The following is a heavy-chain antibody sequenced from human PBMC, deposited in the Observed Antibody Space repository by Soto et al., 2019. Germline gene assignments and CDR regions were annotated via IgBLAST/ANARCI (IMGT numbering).Heavy chain of an antibody. CDR1: GFSFSNYG. D-gene: IGHD3-3*02. CDR3: AKDQISHFWSGFPPYYSYTMDV. V-gene: IGHV3-30*18. Sequence: QVQLVESGGGVIQPRKSLRLSCAASGFSFSNYGMHWVRLAPGRGLEWVAVISYDGSTKYYGDSVKGRFTISRDNSINTLYLQMKSLRAEDTALYYCAKDQISHFWSGFPPYYSYTMDVWGPGTTVTVSS. CDR2: ISYDGSTK. J-gene: IGHJ6*02.